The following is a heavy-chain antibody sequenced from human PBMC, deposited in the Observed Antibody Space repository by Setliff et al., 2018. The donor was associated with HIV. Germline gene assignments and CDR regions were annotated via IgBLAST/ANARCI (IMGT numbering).Heavy chain of an antibody. CDR3: ARHSPIHLTTHAAYNDFDL. CDR2: APYSGTT. D-gene: IGHD3-10*01. V-gene: IGHV4-39*01. Sequence: NPSETLSLTCSVYGGSLKNMNCYWAWIRRPPVKGMEWIASAPYSGTTRQNPSLHGRFTLFVHPSGNQFSLNLRSLTAADAVHYFCARHSPIHLTTHAAYNDFDLWGRGALVTVSS. CDR1: GGSLKNMNCY. J-gene: IGHJ2*01.